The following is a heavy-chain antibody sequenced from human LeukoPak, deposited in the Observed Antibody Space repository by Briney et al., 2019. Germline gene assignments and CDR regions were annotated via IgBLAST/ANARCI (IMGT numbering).Heavy chain of an antibody. CDR1: GFSLTTYP. Sequence: PGGSLRLSYAASGFSLTTYPMNWIRQVPGKGLEWVSHISSDGNTEYYADSVRVRFTMSRDNAKDSLDLHMNSLRTEDTAVYYCARDIVNGPFVTSLESWGQGALVTVSS. D-gene: IGHD2-8*01. V-gene: IGHV3-48*03. CDR3: ARDIVNGPFVTSLES. CDR2: ISSDGNTE. J-gene: IGHJ4*02.